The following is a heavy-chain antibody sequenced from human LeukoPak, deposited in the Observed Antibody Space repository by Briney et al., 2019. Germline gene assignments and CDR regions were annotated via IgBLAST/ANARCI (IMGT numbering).Heavy chain of an antibody. Sequence: GGSLRLSCAASGFTSSSYGMHWVRQAPGKGLEWVAVISYDGSNKYYADSVKGRFTISRDNSKNTLYLQMNSLRAEDTAVYYCAKDRKTYYYGSGSYLNPKAYYYYGMDVWGQGTTVTVSS. D-gene: IGHD3-10*01. J-gene: IGHJ6*02. CDR2: ISYDGSNK. V-gene: IGHV3-30*18. CDR3: AKDRKTYYYGSGSYLNPKAYYYYGMDV. CDR1: GFTSSSYG.